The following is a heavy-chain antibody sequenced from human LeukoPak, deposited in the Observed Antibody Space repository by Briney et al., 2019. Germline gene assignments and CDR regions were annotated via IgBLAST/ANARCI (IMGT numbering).Heavy chain of an antibody. CDR3: ARAITREYFDWLPRAYAFDI. Sequence: SETLSLTCTVSGGSISSYYWSWIRQPPGMGLEWIGFIYYTGGTNYSPSLKSRVTISVDTSKNQFSLNLSSVTAADTAVYYCARAITREYFDWLPRAYAFDIWGQGTMVTVSS. J-gene: IGHJ3*02. CDR2: IYYTGGT. D-gene: IGHD3-9*01. V-gene: IGHV4-59*01. CDR1: GGSISSYY.